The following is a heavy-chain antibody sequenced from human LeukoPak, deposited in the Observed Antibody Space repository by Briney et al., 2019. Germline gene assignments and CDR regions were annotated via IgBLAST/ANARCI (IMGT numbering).Heavy chain of an antibody. J-gene: IGHJ4*02. CDR1: GYTFTSYD. Sequence: ASVTVSCKASGYTFTSYDINWVRQATGQGPEWMGWMNPNSGNTGYAQKFQGRVTMTRDTSITTAYMELSSLIYDDTTVYYCARGRGSGTGLRRLDFWGQGTLVTVSS. CDR2: MNPNSGNT. D-gene: IGHD6-19*01. CDR3: ARGRGSGTGLRRLDF. V-gene: IGHV1-8*01.